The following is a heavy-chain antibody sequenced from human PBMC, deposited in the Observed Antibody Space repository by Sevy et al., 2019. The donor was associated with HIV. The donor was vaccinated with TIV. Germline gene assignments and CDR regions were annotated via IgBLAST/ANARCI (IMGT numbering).Heavy chain of an antibody. CDR3: ARDRRNDFNGPAHSLDV. V-gene: IGHV4-61*09. CDR2: LYTSGNT. J-gene: IGHJ6*04. Sequence: SETLSLTCSVSGGSVSSGFYSWTWIRQPAGKGLEWIGHLYTSGNTNYNSSLKSRVTISVDRSKNQFSLNLNSVTAADTAIYYCARDRRNDFNGPAHSLDVWGKGTTVTVSS. CDR1: GGSVSSGFYS. D-gene: IGHD2-15*01.